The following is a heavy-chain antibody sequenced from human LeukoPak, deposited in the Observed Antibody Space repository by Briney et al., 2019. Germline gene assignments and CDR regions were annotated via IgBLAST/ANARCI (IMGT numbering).Heavy chain of an antibody. CDR3: ARAHSEGIAAAGHINWFDP. CDR1: GGSITGYY. J-gene: IGHJ5*02. V-gene: IGHV4-59*01. D-gene: IGHD6-13*01. Sequence: SETLSLTCTVSGGSITGYYWSWIRQPPGKGLEWIGYIFYSGSTKYNPSLKSRVTISVDTSKNQFSLKLSSVTAADTAVYYCARAHSEGIAAAGHINWFDPWGQGTLVTVSS. CDR2: IFYSGST.